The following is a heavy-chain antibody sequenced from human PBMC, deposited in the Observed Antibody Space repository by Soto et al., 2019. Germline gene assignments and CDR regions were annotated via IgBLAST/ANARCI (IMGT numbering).Heavy chain of an antibody. J-gene: IGHJ4*02. CDR2: MNPNSGNT. CDR3: AREVAVTGDDY. Sequence: QVHLVQSGAEVKKPWASVKVSCKASGYTFTSYDINWVRQAAGQGLEWMGWMNPNSGNTGYAKKFQGRVTMTRNTSISTAYMELRSLRSEDTAVYYCAREVAVTGDDYWGQGTLVTVSS. CDR1: GYTFTSYD. D-gene: IGHD6-19*01. V-gene: IGHV1-8*01.